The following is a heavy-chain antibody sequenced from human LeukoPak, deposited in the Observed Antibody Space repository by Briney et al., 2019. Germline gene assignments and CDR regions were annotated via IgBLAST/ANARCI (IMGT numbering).Heavy chain of an antibody. Sequence: GESLKISCKGSGYSFTSYWIGWVRQMPGKGLEWMGIIYPGDSDTRYSPSFRGQVTISADKSISTAYLQWSSLKASDTAMYYCARLGYSYGYGYYFDYWGQGTLVTVSS. CDR2: IYPGDSDT. CDR1: GYSFTSYW. V-gene: IGHV5-51*01. J-gene: IGHJ4*02. D-gene: IGHD5-18*01. CDR3: ARLGYSYGYGYYFDY.